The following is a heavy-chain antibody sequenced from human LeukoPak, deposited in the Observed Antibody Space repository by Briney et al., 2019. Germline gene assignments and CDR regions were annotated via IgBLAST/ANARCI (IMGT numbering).Heavy chain of an antibody. CDR3: ASGGNYGDNWFDP. CDR1: GGSFSGYY. CDR2: INHGGST. D-gene: IGHD4-17*01. V-gene: IGHV4-34*01. J-gene: IGHJ5*02. Sequence: SETPSLTCAVYGGSFSGYYWSWIRQPPGKGLEWIGEINHGGSTNYSPSLKSPVTISVDTSKDQFYLKLSSVTAADTDVYYCASGGNYGDNWFDPWGQGTLVTVSS.